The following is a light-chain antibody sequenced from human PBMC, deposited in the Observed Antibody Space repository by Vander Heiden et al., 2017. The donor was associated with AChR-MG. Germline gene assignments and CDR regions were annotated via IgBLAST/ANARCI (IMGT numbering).Light chain of an antibody. J-gene: IGLJ2*01. Sequence: SYVLTQPPSVSVAPGQPATITCRGYHLGRKTVHWYQQKPGQAPVLVVFDDSGRPSGIPDRLSGSNTGKTATLTSSRVEAGDEADYHCQVWDSASNHVVFGGGTKLTVL. CDR3: QVWDSASNHVV. V-gene: IGLV3-21*02. CDR2: DDS. CDR1: HLGRKT.